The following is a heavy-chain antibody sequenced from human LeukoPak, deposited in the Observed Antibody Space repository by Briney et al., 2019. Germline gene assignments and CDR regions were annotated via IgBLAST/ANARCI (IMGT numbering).Heavy chain of an antibody. CDR3: ARGRYMDV. CDR2: MNPKSGDT. CDR1: GYIFIDYE. J-gene: IGHJ6*04. V-gene: IGHV1-8*03. Sequence: ASVKASCKASGYIFIDYEINWVQQASGQGFEWMGWMNPKSGDTGYEQKLQGRVTITRDSSLSTVYMELSRLGSEDTALYYCARGRYMDVWGKGTPVTVSS.